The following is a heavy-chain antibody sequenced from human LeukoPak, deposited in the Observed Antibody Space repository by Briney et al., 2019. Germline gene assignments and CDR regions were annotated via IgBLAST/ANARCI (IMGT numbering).Heavy chain of an antibody. CDR3: ARGHTGQNWFDP. V-gene: IGHV4-61*02. D-gene: IGHD2-8*02. CDR2: IHVTGRT. J-gene: IGHJ5*02. Sequence: SETLSLTCTVSGASINSGNYYWSWIRQTAGKGLEWIGRIHVTGRTDYNPSLKSRVTVSLDTAKNQYSLQLSSVSAADTAIYYCARGHTGQNWFDPWGQGTLVTVSS. CDR1: GASINSGNYY.